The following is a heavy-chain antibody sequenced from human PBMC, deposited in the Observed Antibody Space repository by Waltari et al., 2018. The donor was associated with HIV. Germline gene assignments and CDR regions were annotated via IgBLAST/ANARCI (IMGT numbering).Heavy chain of an antibody. Sequence: QVQLHESGSGMVKPSANLSLTLAASGESLSSDYSWGWIRQAPGKGLEWIGSASRSGRTYYSPSLKSRVTISLDTSKNQFSLKLNSVAAVDTAVYYCGSGSRRGHSHGIDYWGQGTLVTVSS. V-gene: IGHV4-38-2*01. D-gene: IGHD5-18*01. CDR1: GESLSSDYS. CDR2: ASRSGRT. CDR3: GSGSRRGHSHGIDY. J-gene: IGHJ4*02.